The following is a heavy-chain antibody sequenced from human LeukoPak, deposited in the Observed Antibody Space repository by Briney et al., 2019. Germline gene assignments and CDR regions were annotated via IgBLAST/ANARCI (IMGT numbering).Heavy chain of an antibody. CDR2: ISGSGGST. CDR1: GFTFSSYV. V-gene: IGHV3-23*01. Sequence: PGGSLRLSCAASGFTFSSYVMSWVRQAPGKGLEWVSAISGSGGSTYYADSVKGRFTISRDNSKNTVYLQMNSLRDEDTAVYYCAKDRQNYYGSGYYFDYWGQGTLVIVSS. D-gene: IGHD3-10*01. J-gene: IGHJ4*02. CDR3: AKDRQNYYGSGYYFDY.